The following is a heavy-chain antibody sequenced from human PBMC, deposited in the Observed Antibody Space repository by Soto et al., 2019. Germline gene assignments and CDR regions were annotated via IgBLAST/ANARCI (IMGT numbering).Heavy chain of an antibody. V-gene: IGHV1-18*01. D-gene: IGHD2-15*01. J-gene: IGHJ6*02. CDR1: GYTFTSYG. CDR2: ISAYNGNT. CDR3: ARVEGYCSGGSCYYYYYYGMDV. Sequence: QVPLVQSGAEVKKPGASVKVSCKASGYTFTSYGISWVRQAPGQGLEWMGWISAYNGNTNYAQKLQGRVTMTTDTSTSTAYMELRSLRSDDTAVYYCARVEGYCSGGSCYYYYYYGMDVWGQGTTVTVSS.